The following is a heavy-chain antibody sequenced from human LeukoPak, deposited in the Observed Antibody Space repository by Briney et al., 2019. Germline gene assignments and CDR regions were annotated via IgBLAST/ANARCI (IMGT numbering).Heavy chain of an antibody. Sequence: ASVKVSCKASGCTFTSYYMHWVRQAPGQGLEWMGIINPSGGSTSYAQKFQGRVTMTRDMSTSTVYMELSSLRSEDTAVYYCASLWDYYGDYLNAWFDYWGQGTLVTVSS. J-gene: IGHJ4*02. V-gene: IGHV1-46*01. D-gene: IGHD4-17*01. CDR2: INPSGGST. CDR1: GCTFTSYY. CDR3: ASLWDYYGDYLNAWFDY.